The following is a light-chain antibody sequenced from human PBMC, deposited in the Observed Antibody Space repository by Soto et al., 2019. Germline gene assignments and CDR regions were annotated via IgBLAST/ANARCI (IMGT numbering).Light chain of an antibody. CDR1: SSDVGGYSY. CDR2: DVD. J-gene: IGLJ2*01. CDR3: NSYTSSSTYVL. V-gene: IGLV2-14*03. Sequence: QSALTQPASVSGSPGQSITISCTGSSSDVGGYSYVSWYQHHPGKAPKLMIYDVDNRPSGVSNRFSGSKSGNTASLTISGLQAVDEADYYCNSYTSSSTYVLFGGGTKLTVL.